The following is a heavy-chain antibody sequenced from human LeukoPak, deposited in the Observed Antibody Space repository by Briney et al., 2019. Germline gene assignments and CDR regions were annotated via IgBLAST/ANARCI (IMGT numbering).Heavy chain of an antibody. Sequence: GGSLRLSCAASGFTFSSYWMSWVRQAPGKGLEWVANIKQDGSEKYYVDSVKGRFTISRDNSKNTLYLQMNSLRAEDTAVYYCARERAVGYNFPFFDYWGQGTLVTVSS. J-gene: IGHJ4*02. D-gene: IGHD5-24*01. CDR1: GFTFSSYW. CDR2: IKQDGSEK. CDR3: ARERAVGYNFPFFDY. V-gene: IGHV3-7*01.